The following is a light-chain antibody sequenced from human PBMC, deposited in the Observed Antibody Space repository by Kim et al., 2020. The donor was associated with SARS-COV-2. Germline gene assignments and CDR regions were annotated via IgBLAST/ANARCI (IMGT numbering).Light chain of an antibody. V-gene: IGKV3-11*01. CDR3: QQRSWT. CDR1: QSVSSY. CDR2: DAS. Sequence: EIVLTQSPATLSLSPGERATLSCRASQSVSSYLAWYQQKPAQAPRLLISDASNRATGIPARFSGSGSGTDFTLTISSLEPEDFAVYYCQQRSWTFGQITKVDIK. J-gene: IGKJ1*01.